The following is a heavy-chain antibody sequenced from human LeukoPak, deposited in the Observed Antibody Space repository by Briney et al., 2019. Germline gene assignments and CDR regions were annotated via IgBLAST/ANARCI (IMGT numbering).Heavy chain of an antibody. D-gene: IGHD1-20*01. J-gene: IGHJ6*02. CDR3: ARVGNWNDYYYYGMDV. V-gene: IGHV3-74*01. CDR2: INSDGSST. Sequence: GGSLRLSCAASGFPFSSYWMHWVRPAPGKGLVWVSRINSDGSSTSYADSVKGRFTISRDNAKNTLYLQMNSLRAEDTAVYYCARVGNWNDYYYYGMDVWGQGTTVTVSS. CDR1: GFPFSSYW.